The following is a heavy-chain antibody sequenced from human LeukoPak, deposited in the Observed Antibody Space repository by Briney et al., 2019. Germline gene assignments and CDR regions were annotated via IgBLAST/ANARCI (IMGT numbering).Heavy chain of an antibody. D-gene: IGHD3-10*01. Sequence: GGSLRLSCAASGFTFSSYWMHWVRQAPGKGLVWVSRINSDGSSTSYADSVKGRFTISRDNAKNTLYLQTNSLRAEDTAVYYCASSGSYYVAAEYFQHWGQGTLVTVSS. J-gene: IGHJ1*01. CDR2: INSDGSST. V-gene: IGHV3-74*01. CDR3: ASSGSYYVAAEYFQH. CDR1: GFTFSSYW.